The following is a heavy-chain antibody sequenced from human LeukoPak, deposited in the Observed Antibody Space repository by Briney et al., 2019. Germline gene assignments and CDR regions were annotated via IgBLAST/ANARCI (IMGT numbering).Heavy chain of an antibody. V-gene: IGHV4-59*08. CDR2: IYYSGST. D-gene: IGHD4-17*01. J-gene: IGHJ6*02. Sequence: SETLSLTCTVSGGSISNYYWSWIRQPPGEGLEWIGYIYYSGSTNYNPSLKSRVTISVDTSKEQFSLKLSSVTAADTAVYYCARHGDYGNYFYYGLDVWDQGTTVTVSS. CDR3: ARHGDYGNYFYYGLDV. CDR1: GGSISNYY.